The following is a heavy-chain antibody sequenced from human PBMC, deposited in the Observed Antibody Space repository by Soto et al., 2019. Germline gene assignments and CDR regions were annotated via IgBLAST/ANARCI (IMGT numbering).Heavy chain of an antibody. J-gene: IGHJ4*02. D-gene: IGHD3-22*01. V-gene: IGHV3-30*18. CDR1: GFTFSSYG. CDR2: ISYDGRNK. Sequence: QVQLVESGGGVVQPGRSLRLSCAASGFTFSSYGMHWVRQAPGKGLEWVAVISYDGRNKYYSDSVKGRFTISRDNSKNTLYLQMNSLRAEDTAVYYCAKDHWGDSSGYYGVDYWGQGTLVTVSS. CDR3: AKDHWGDSSGYYGVDY.